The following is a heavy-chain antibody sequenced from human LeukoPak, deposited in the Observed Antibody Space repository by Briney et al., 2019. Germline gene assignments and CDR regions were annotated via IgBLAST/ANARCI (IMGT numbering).Heavy chain of an antibody. CDR1: GDTFTTYA. Sequence: ASVKVSCKASGDTFTTYAMHWVRQAPGQRLEWMGGINAGNGNTKYSQKFQGRVSITRDTSASTAYMELSSLRSEDTAVYYCARDPEGYDYFDYWGQGTLVTVSS. CDR2: INAGNGNT. D-gene: IGHD2-15*01. V-gene: IGHV1-3*01. CDR3: ARDPEGYDYFDY. J-gene: IGHJ4*02.